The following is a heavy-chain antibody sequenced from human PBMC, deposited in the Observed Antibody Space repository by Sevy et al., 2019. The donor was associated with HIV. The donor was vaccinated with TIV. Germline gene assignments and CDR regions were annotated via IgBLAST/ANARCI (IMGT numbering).Heavy chain of an antibody. Sequence: SETLSLTCTVSGGSITSLYWNWIRQPPGKGLEWIANIDYNGHINYNPSLKSRATLSLDTSKNQLSLRLSAVTAADTAMYYCAGENAWGRGYSWGQGTLVTVSS. V-gene: IGHV4-59*08. CDR1: GGSITSLY. D-gene: IGHD1-26*01. CDR2: IDYNGHI. J-gene: IGHJ4*02. CDR3: AGENAWGRGYS.